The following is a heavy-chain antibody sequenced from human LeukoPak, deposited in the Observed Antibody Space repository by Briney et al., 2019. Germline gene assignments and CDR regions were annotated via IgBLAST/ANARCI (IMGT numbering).Heavy chain of an antibody. Sequence: GGSLRLSCAASGFTFNNYAMTWVRQAPGKGLEWVSSIGVSGGRRYYADSVKGRFTISRDDSKNTLYLQMNSLRAEHTAVFYCAINFCGGDCYSGLNYWGQGTLVTVSS. CDR1: GFTFNNYA. D-gene: IGHD2-21*01. V-gene: IGHV3-23*01. J-gene: IGHJ4*02. CDR3: AINFCGGDCYSGLNY. CDR2: IGVSGGRR.